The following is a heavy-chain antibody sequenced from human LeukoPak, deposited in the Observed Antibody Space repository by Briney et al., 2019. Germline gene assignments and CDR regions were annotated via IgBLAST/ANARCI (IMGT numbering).Heavy chain of an antibody. CDR3: ARDETYYYDSSGYDP. D-gene: IGHD3-22*01. V-gene: IGHV3-11*01. CDR2: ISSSGSTI. J-gene: IGHJ5*02. Sequence: GGSPRLSCAASGFTFSDYYMSWIRQAPGKGLEWVSYISSSGSTIYYADSVKGRFTISRDNAKNSLYLQMNSLRAEDTAVYYCARDETYYYDSSGYDPWGQGTLVTVSS. CDR1: GFTFSDYY.